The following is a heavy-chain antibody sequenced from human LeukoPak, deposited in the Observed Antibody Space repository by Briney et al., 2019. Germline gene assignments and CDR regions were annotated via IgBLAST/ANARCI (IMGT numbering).Heavy chain of an antibody. D-gene: IGHD3-10*01. CDR3: ARQYGSGSLSAIEYFQH. CDR2: IYPGDSDT. V-gene: IGHV5-51*01. Sequence: GESLKISCKGSGYSFTNYWIGWVRQMPGKGLEWMGIIYPGDSDTRYSPSFQGQVTISADKSVSTAYLQWSSLKASDTAMYYCARQYGSGSLSAIEYFQHWGQGTLVTVSS. J-gene: IGHJ1*01. CDR1: GYSFTNYW.